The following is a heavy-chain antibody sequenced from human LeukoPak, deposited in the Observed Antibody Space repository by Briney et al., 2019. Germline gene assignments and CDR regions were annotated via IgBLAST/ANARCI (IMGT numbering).Heavy chain of an antibody. CDR2: IYTSGST. CDR3: ARYFVVVVAATAAFDI. D-gene: IGHD2-15*01. V-gene: IGHV4-61*02. J-gene: IGHJ3*02. CDR1: GGSISSGSYY. Sequence: PSETLSLTCTVSGGSISSGSYYWSWIRQPAGKGLEWIGRIYTSGSTNYNPSLKSRVTISVDTSKNQFSLKLSSVTAADTAVYYCARYFVVVVAATAAFDIWGQGTMVTVSS.